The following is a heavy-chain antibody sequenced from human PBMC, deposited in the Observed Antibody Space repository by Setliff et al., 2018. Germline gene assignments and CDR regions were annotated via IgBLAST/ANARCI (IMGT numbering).Heavy chain of an antibody. CDR1: GYTLTSHY. CDR2: INPSSGRT. Sequence: AASVKVSCKASGYTLTSHYMHWVRQAPGLGLEWMGTINPSSGRTSYAQKFQDRVTMTRDTSTSTVYMDMSSLRSEDTAVYYCARDVFPYHYEGAFDIWGQGTMVTVSS. CDR3: ARDVFPYHYEGAFDI. D-gene: IGHD3-22*01. J-gene: IGHJ3*02. V-gene: IGHV1-46*01.